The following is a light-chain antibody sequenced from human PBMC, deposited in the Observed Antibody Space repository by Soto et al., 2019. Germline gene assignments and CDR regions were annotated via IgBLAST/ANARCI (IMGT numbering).Light chain of an antibody. J-gene: IGKJ1*01. CDR2: GAS. CDR3: QQYNNWWT. V-gene: IGKV3-15*01. CDR1: QSVSSN. Sequence: EIVMTQSPATLSVSPGERATLSCRASQSVSSNLAWYQQKPGQAPRLLIYGASTRATGIPARFSGSGSGTKFTLTISSLQSEDFAVYYGQQYNNWWTFGQGTKVEIK.